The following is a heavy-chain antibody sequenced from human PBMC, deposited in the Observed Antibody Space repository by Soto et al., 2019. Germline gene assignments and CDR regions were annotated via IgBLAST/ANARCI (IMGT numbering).Heavy chain of an antibody. Sequence: QVQLVQSGAEVKKPGSSVKVSCSASAGTLDSYTISWVRQVPGQGLEWMGRIIPMLRMANFAQNFQGRVTMNADESTSTAYMVLSSLRSEDTAIYFCATNYGSGSTHFDHWGQGTQVTVTS. J-gene: IGHJ4*02. CDR2: IIPMLRMA. V-gene: IGHV1-69*02. CDR3: ATNYGSGSTHFDH. CDR1: AGTLDSYT. D-gene: IGHD3-10*01.